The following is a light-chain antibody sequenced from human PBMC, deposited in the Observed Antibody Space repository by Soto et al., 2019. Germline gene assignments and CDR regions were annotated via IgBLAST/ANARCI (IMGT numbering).Light chain of an antibody. Sequence: EVVMTQSPATLSVSPGERATLSCRASQSVSSNLAWYQQKPGQAPRLLIYDASTRATGIPARFSGSGSGTEFTLTISSLQSEDFATYYCQQYKSFWTFGQGTKVDIK. J-gene: IGKJ1*01. CDR3: QQYKSFWT. CDR2: DAS. V-gene: IGKV3-15*01. CDR1: QSVSSN.